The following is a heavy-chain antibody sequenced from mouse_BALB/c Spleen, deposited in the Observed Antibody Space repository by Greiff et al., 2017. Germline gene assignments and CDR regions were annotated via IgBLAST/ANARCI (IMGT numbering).Heavy chain of an antibody. J-gene: IGHJ1*01. Sequence: QVQLKQSGAELVRPGTSVKISCKASGYTFTNYWLGWVKQRPGHGLEWIGDIYPGGGYTNYNEKFKGKATLTADTSSSTAYMQLSSLTSEDSAVYFCARSFYYGNPSFYWYFDVWGAGTTVTVSS. D-gene: IGHD2-1*01. CDR3: ARSFYYGNPSFYWYFDV. V-gene: IGHV1-63*02. CDR2: IYPGGGYT. CDR1: GYTFTNYW.